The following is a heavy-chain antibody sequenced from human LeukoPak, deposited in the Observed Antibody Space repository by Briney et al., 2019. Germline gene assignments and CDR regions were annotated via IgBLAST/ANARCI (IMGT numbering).Heavy chain of an antibody. V-gene: IGHV3-30*18. D-gene: IGHD5-12*01. Sequence: PGRSLRLSCAASGFTFSSYGMHWVRQAPGKGLEWVAVISYDGSNKYYAGSVKGRFTISRDNSKNTLYLQMNSLRAEDTAVYYCAKSLSGYDPLDNDYWGQGTLVTVSS. CDR2: ISYDGSNK. J-gene: IGHJ4*02. CDR1: GFTFSSYG. CDR3: AKSLSGYDPLDNDY.